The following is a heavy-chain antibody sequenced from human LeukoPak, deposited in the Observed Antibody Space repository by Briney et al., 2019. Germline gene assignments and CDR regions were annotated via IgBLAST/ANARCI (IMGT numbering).Heavy chain of an antibody. V-gene: IGHV4-59*08. J-gene: IGHJ4*02. Sequence: PSETLSLTCAASGGSISSYYWRWIRQPPGKGLEWVGCFYYSGSTNYNHSLKSRVTISVDTSKNQFSLKLSSVTAADTAVYYCARRASSGYYYLEDWGQGTLVTVSS. D-gene: IGHD3-22*01. CDR1: GGSISSYY. CDR2: FYYSGST. CDR3: ARRASSGYYYLED.